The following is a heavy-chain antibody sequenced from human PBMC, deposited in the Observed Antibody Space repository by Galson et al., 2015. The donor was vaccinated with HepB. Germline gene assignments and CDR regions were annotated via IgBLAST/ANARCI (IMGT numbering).Heavy chain of an antibody. J-gene: IGHJ5*02. Sequence: SLRLSCAASAFTFSSYGMHWVRQAPGKGLEWVAVIWYDGSNKYYADSVKGRFTISRDNSKNTLYLQMNSLRAEDTAVYYCARGTVTTPFDPWGQGTLVTVSS. CDR1: AFTFSSYG. V-gene: IGHV3-33*01. CDR3: ARGTVTTPFDP. D-gene: IGHD4-17*01. CDR2: IWYDGSNK.